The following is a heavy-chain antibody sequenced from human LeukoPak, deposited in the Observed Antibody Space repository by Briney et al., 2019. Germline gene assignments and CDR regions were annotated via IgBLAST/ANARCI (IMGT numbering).Heavy chain of an antibody. Sequence: PSETLSLTCAVYGGSFSNYYWSWIRQPPGKGLEWIGEINDSGRINYNPSLVSRVAVSVDTSKNQFSLRSTSVTATDTAVYYCARRWNYGRNYYIDVWGNGATVSVSS. J-gene: IGHJ6*03. V-gene: IGHV4-34*01. CDR2: INDSGRI. CDR3: ARRWNYGRNYYIDV. CDR1: GGSFSNYY. D-gene: IGHD1-7*01.